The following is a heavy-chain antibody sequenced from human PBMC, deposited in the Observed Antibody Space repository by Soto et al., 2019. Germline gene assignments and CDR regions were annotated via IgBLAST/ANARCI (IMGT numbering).Heavy chain of an antibody. CDR3: AKGLSGWSRGAFDI. CDR2: ISWNSGSI. V-gene: IGHV3-9*01. Sequence: EVQLVESGGGLVQPGRSLRLSCAASGFTFDDYAMHWVRQAPGKGLEWGSGISWNSGSIGYADSVKGRFTISRDNAKNSLYLQMNSLRAEDTALYYCAKGLSGWSRGAFDIWGQGTMVTVSS. D-gene: IGHD6-19*01. CDR1: GFTFDDYA. J-gene: IGHJ3*02.